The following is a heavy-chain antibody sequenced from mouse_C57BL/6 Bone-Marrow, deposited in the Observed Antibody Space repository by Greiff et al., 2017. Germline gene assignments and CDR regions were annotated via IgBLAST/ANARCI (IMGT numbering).Heavy chain of an antibody. CDR3: AREDSAGDLFAL. CDR2: IHPNSGST. D-gene: IGHD3-2*02. CDR1: GYTFTSYW. J-gene: IGHJ3*01. Sequence: QVQLQQPGAELVKPGASVKLSCKASGYTFTSYWMHWVKQRPGQGLEWIGMIHPNSGSTNYNEKFKRKATLPVDKSSRTAYMQLSSLTSEASAVYYSAREDSAGDLFALWGAETLGTVS. V-gene: IGHV1-64*01.